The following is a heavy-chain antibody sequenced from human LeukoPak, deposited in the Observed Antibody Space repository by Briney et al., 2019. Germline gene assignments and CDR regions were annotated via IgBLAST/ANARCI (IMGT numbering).Heavy chain of an antibody. CDR3: AKMSMLSGPPYYFDY. Sequence: PGGSLRLSCAASGFPFSSYGIHWVRQAPGKGLEWVAVISYDGSNKYYADSVKGRFTISRDNSKNTLYLQMNSLRAEDTAVYYCAKMSMLSGPPYYFDYWGQGTLVTVSS. CDR2: ISYDGSNK. CDR1: GFPFSSYG. D-gene: IGHD6-19*01. V-gene: IGHV3-30*18. J-gene: IGHJ4*02.